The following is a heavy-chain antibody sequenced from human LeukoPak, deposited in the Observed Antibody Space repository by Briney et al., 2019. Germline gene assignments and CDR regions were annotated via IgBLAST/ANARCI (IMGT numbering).Heavy chain of an antibody. V-gene: IGHV4-59*08. CDR1: GGSVSSFY. Sequence: SETLSLTCTVSGGSVSSFYWSWIRQPPGKGLEWIGCVSYSGTTNYNPSLRSRVTLSVDTSKSHFSLKLSSVTAADTAVYYCARHRDSSALEAFDIWGQGTLVTVSS. J-gene: IGHJ3*02. CDR3: ARHRDSSALEAFDI. D-gene: IGHD3-22*01. CDR2: VSYSGTT.